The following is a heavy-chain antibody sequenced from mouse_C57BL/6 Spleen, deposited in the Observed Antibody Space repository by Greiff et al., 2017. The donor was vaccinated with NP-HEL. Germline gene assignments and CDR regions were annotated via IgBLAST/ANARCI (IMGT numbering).Heavy chain of an antibody. D-gene: IGHD2-4*01. CDR2: INPNHGGT. CDR1: GYTFTDYY. CDR3: ARGYDYDGTWFAY. J-gene: IGHJ3*01. Sequence: EVQLQQSGPELVKPGASVKISCKASGYTFTDYYMNWVKQSHGKSLEWIGDINPNHGGTSYNQKFKGKATLTVDKSSSTAYMELRSLTSEDSAVYYCARGYDYDGTWFAYWGQGTLVTVSA. V-gene: IGHV1-26*01.